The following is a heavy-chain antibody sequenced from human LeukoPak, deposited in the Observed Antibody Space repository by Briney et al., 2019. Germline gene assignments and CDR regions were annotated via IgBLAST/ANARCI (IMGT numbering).Heavy chain of an antibody. Sequence: ASVKVSCKASGYTFSTSGISWVRQAPGQGLEWMGWISVFNGNIKYGQKFQGRVTLTTDASTNTAYMELSSLRSEDTAVYYCAAHRYYDFWSGNNWFDPWGQGNLVTVSS. CDR1: GYTFSTSG. V-gene: IGHV1-18*01. J-gene: IGHJ5*02. D-gene: IGHD3-3*01. CDR3: AAHRYYDFWSGNNWFDP. CDR2: ISVFNGNI.